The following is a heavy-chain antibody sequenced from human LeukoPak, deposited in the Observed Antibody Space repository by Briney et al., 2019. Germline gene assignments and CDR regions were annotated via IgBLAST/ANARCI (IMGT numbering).Heavy chain of an antibody. Sequence: GGSLRLSCAASGFTFSSYAMSWVRQTPGKGLEWVSIISGISTSTFYADSVKGRFTISRDNSRNTLYLQMNSLRAEDTAIYYCAKTVVVKVNWFDPWGQGTLVTVSS. CDR2: ISGISTST. CDR1: GFTFSSYA. V-gene: IGHV3-23*01. D-gene: IGHD3-22*01. J-gene: IGHJ5*02. CDR3: AKTVVVKVNWFDP.